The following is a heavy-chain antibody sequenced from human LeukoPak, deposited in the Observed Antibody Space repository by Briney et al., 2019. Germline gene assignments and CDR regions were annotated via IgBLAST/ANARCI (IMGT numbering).Heavy chain of an antibody. J-gene: IGHJ5*02. CDR1: GDSVSSNSAA. CDR3: ARVLEVRLESGFDP. V-gene: IGHV6-1*01. D-gene: IGHD3-3*01. CDR2: TYYRSKWYN. Sequence: SQTLSLTCAISGDSVSSNSAAWNWLRQSPSRGLEWLGRTYYRSKWYNDYAVSVKSRITINPDTSKNQFSLQLTSVTPEDTAVYYCARVLEVRLESGFDPWGQGTLVTVSS.